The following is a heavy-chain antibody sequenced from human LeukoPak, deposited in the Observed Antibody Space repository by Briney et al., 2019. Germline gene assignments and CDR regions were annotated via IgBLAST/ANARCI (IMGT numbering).Heavy chain of an antibody. CDR2: ISSSSSYI. CDR1: GFTFSSYS. CDR3: ARDRWFGESLPAQCDY. V-gene: IGHV3-21*01. D-gene: IGHD3-10*01. J-gene: IGHJ4*02. Sequence: PGGSLRLSCAASGFTFSSYSMNWVRQAPGKGLEWVSSISSSSSYIYYTDSVKGRFTLSRDNAKKSLYLQMNSLRVEDTAVYYCARDRWFGESLPAQCDYWGQGSLVTVSS.